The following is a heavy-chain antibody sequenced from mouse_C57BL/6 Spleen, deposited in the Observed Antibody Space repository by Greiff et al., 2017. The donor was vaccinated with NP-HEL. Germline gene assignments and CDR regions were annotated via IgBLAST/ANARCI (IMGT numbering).Heavy chain of an antibody. J-gene: IGHJ2*01. CDR1: GYTFTSYW. CDR2: IDPSDSST. V-gene: IGHV1-69*01. Sequence: QVQLQQPGAELVMPGASVKLSCKASGYTFTSYWMHWVKQRPGQGLEWIGEIDPSDSSTNYNQKFKGKSTLTVDKSSSTAYMQLSSLTSEDSAVYYCARWRDYDDFDYWGQGTTLTVSS. CDR3: ARWRDYDDFDY. D-gene: IGHD2-4*01.